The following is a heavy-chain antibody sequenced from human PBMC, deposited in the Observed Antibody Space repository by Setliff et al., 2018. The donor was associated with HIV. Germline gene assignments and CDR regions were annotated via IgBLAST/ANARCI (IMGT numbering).Heavy chain of an antibody. CDR1: GTSLNTYY. Sequence: PSETLSLTCAVYGTSLNTYYWTWIRYTPGRGLQWIGQIDHSGSTNYNPSLKSRVTLPVDASKNQFSLKVKSVTAADTAVYYCVRDAGDSYLKGFWYFDLWGRGTLVTVS. D-gene: IGHD1-26*01. CDR3: VRDAGDSYLKGFWYFDL. V-gene: IGHV4-34*01. CDR2: IDHSGST. J-gene: IGHJ2*01.